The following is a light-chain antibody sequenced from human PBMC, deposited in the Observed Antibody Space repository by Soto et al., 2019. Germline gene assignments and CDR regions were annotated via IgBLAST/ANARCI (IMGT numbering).Light chain of an antibody. V-gene: IGKV3-15*01. CDR1: QGVGSE. CDR2: AAS. Sequence: EVVMTQSPATLSVSPGETAALSCRASQGVGSELAWYQQKPGQDPRLLIYAASTRATGIPARFSGSGSGTEFILTISSLQSDDLAVYYCQQYNNWPPLTFGGGTKVEIK. CDR3: QQYNNWPPLT. J-gene: IGKJ4*01.